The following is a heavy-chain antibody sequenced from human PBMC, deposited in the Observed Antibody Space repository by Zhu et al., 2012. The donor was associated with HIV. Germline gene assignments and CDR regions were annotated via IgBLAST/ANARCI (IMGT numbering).Heavy chain of an antibody. CDR2: ISSSDNTK. CDR1: GFPFSDYY. D-gene: IGHD3-3*01. CDR3: ARDHRSGYSWDWFDT. V-gene: IGHV3-11*04. Sequence: QVQLVESGGDLVKPGGSLRLSCAASGFPFSDYYMSWIRQAPGRGLEWISYISSSDNTKYYADSVQGRFTISRDNAANSLYLQMNSLRVEDTAVYFCARDHRSGYSWDWFDTWGQGTLVTVSS. J-gene: IGHJ5*02.